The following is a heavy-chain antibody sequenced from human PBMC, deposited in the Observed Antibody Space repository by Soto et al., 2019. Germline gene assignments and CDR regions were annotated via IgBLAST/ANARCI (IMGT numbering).Heavy chain of an antibody. V-gene: IGHV3-33*01. Sequence: QVQLVESGGGVVQPGRSLRLSCVGSGFPFWHYGMHWVRQAPGKGLEWVAVIWSDGKKESYADFVKGRLAISRDNFKDTLYIQINSLSAEDTAVYYCARDRDGGWFHMDVWGQGTTVTVSS. D-gene: IGHD6-19*01. J-gene: IGHJ6*02. CDR3: ARDRDGGWFHMDV. CDR2: IWSDGKKE. CDR1: GFPFWHYG.